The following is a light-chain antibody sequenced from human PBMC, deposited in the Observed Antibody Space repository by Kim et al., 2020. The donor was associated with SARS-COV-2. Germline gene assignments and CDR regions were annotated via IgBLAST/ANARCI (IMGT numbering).Light chain of an antibody. Sequence: EIVLTQSPATLSLSPGERATLSCRASQSVSNYLAWYQQKPGQGPRLLIYDASNRATGIPVRFSGSGSGTDFTLTIRSLEPEDFAVYYCQQRSNYYTFGQGTKLEI. V-gene: IGKV3-11*01. J-gene: IGKJ2*01. CDR2: DAS. CDR1: QSVSNY. CDR3: QQRSNYYT.